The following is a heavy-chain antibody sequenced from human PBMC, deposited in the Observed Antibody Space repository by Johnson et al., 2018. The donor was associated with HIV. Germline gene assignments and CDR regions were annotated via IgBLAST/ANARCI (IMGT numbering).Heavy chain of an antibody. CDR2: IKQDGSEK. J-gene: IGHJ3*01. Sequence: VQLVESGGGLVQPGGSLRLSCAASGFSFSSYWMSWVRQAPGKGLEWVANIKQDGSEKYYLDSVKGRFTISRDNAKNSVYLQMNNLRADDTTVYYCVRGQYGSVSYYAFEVWGQGTMVTVSS. CDR1: GFSFSSYW. CDR3: VRGQYGSVSYYAFEV. V-gene: IGHV3-7*04. D-gene: IGHD3-10*01.